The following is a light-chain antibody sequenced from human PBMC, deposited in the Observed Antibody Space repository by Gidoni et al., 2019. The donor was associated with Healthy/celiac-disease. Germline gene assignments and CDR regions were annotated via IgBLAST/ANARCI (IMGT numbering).Light chain of an antibody. CDR1: ALPKQY. J-gene: IGLJ3*02. CDR3: QSADSSWV. V-gene: IGLV3-25*03. CDR2: KDS. Sequence: SYELTQPPSVSVSPGQTARLTCSGDALPKQYAYWFQQKPGQAPVLVIYKDSERPSGIPERFSGSSSGTTVTLTISGVQAEDEADYYCQSADSSWVFGGGTKLTVL.